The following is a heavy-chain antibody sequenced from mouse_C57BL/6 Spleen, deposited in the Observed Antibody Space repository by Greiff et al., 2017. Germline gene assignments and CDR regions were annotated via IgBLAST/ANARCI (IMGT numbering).Heavy chain of an antibody. CDR1: GYTFTSYW. CDR3: ARDTSSAMDY. V-gene: IGHV1-53*01. CDR2: INPSNGGT. D-gene: IGHD3-1*01. J-gene: IGHJ4*01. Sequence: QVQLKQPGPELVKPGASVKLSCKASGYTFTSYWMHWVKQRPGQGLEWIGNINPSNGGTNYNEKFKSKATLTVDKSSSTAYMQLSSLTSEDAAVFYWARDTSSAMDYWGQGTSVTVSS.